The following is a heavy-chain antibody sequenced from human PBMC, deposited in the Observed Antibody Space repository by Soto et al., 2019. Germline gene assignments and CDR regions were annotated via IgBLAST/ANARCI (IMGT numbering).Heavy chain of an antibody. CDR3: ARAPHPIVVPDATYMGGGYYYYGMDV. Sequence: SETLSLTCAVSGGTISSSNWWSWVRQPPGKGLEWIGEIYHSGSTNYNPSLKSRVTITVDKSKNQFSLKLSSVTAADTAVYYCARAPHPIVVPDATYMGGGYYYYGMDVWGQGTTVTVSS. D-gene: IGHD2-2*01. V-gene: IGHV4-4*02. CDR2: IYHSGST. J-gene: IGHJ6*02. CDR1: GGTISSSNW.